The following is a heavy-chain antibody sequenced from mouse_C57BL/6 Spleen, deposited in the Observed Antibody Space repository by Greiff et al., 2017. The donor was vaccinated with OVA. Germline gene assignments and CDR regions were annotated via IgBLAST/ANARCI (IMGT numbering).Heavy chain of an antibody. J-gene: IGHJ1*03. CDR3: ARRGSYGSSGWYFDV. V-gene: IGHV1-52*01. CDR2: IDPSDSET. D-gene: IGHD1-1*01. Sequence: VQLQQPGAELVRPGSSVKLSCKASGYTFTSYWMHWVKQRPIQGLEWIGNIDPSDSETQYNQKFKDKATWTVDKSSSTASMQLSSLTSEDSAVYYCARRGSYGSSGWYFDVWGTGTTVTVSS. CDR1: GYTFTSYW.